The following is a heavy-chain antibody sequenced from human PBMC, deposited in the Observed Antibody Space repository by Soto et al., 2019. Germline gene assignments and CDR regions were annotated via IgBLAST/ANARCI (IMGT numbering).Heavy chain of an antibody. D-gene: IGHD2-2*01. J-gene: IGHJ6*03. CDR2: INAGNGNT. CDR3: ATMHAPYYYYYMDV. V-gene: IGHV1-3*01. Sequence: AASVKVPCKASGYTFTSYAMHWVRQAPGQRLEWMGWINAGNGNTKYSQKFQGRVTITRDTSASTAYMELSSLRSEDTAVYYCATMHAPYYYYYMDVWGKGTTVTVSS. CDR1: GYTFTSYA.